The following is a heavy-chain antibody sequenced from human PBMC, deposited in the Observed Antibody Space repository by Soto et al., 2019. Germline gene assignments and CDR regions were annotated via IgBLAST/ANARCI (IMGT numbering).Heavy chain of an antibody. J-gene: IGHJ3*02. Sequence: SETLSLSCTFSGCSISSSNWWSWVRQPPGKGLEWIGEIYHSGSTNYNPSLKSRVTISVDKSKNQFSLKLSSVTAADTAVYYYARVLANDAFDIWGQGTMVTVSS. D-gene: IGHD3-3*02. V-gene: IGHV4-4*02. CDR2: IYHSGST. CDR1: GCSISSSNW. CDR3: ARVLANDAFDI.